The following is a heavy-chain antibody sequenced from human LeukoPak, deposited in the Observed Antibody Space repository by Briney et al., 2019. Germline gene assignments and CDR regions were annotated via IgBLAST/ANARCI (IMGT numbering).Heavy chain of an antibody. D-gene: IGHD1-26*01. Sequence: VGSLRLSCADSRFTFTEYWMTSVRQVPGEGLEWVANIKQGGSESYYVDSVKGRFTISREKAKNSLYLQMDSLRVDDTAVYYCARVGAWELQRVFDYWGQGTLVTVSS. CDR3: ARVGAWELQRVFDY. CDR1: RFTFTEYW. CDR2: IKQGGSES. V-gene: IGHV3-7*01. J-gene: IGHJ4*02.